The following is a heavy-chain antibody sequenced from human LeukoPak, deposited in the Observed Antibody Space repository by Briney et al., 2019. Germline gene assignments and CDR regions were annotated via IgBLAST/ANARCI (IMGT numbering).Heavy chain of an antibody. CDR3: ARGLGHSSSDY. CDR2: INHSGST. Sequence: SETLSLTCAVYGVSFSDYYWSWIRQPPGKGLEWIGEINHSGSTIYNPSLRSRVTVSVDTSKNQFSLKLSSVTAADTAVYFCARGLGHSSSDYWGQGTLVTVSS. D-gene: IGHD6-6*01. CDR1: GVSFSDYY. V-gene: IGHV4-34*01. J-gene: IGHJ4*02.